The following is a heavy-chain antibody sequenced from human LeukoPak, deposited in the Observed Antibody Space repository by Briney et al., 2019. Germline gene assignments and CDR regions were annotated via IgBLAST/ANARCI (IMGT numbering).Heavy chain of an antibody. D-gene: IGHD1-26*01. CDR1: GYTFTSYG. CDR3: ARSFVGELPEDYYYYYMDV. CDR2: ISAYNGNT. V-gene: IGHV1-18*01. Sequence: GASVKVSCKASGYTFTSYGISWVRQAPGQGLEWMGWISAYNGNTNYAQKLQGRVTMTTDTSTSTAYMELRSLRSDDTAVYYCARSFVGELPEDYYYYYMDVWGKGTTVTVSS. J-gene: IGHJ6*03.